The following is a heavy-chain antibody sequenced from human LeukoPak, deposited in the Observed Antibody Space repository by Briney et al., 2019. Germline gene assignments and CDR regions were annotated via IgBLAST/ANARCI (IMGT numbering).Heavy chain of an antibody. Sequence: PSETLSLTCSVSGGSITDHYWSWIRQPPGKGLEWIGYIYNTEAPNYNPSHNARVTMSLDMSKNQFSLRLRSVTAADTAVYYCARGHYDLAPWGQGILVTVSS. J-gene: IGHJ5*02. CDR1: GGSITDHY. CDR2: IYNTEAP. V-gene: IGHV4-59*08. CDR3: ARGHYDLAP. D-gene: IGHD3-16*01.